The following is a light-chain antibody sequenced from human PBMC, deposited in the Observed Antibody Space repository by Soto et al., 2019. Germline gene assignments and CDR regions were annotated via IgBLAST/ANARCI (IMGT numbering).Light chain of an antibody. CDR2: GTS. J-gene: IGKJ1*01. Sequence: DIVMTQSPATLSVSQGESATLSCGASQSVSSNLAWYQQKPGQAPRLLISGTSNRATGIPDRFSGSGSGTDFTLTISRLEPEDFAVYFCQQFGNSPWTFGQGTKVDIK. CDR3: QQFGNSPWT. CDR1: QSVSSN. V-gene: IGKV3-20*01.